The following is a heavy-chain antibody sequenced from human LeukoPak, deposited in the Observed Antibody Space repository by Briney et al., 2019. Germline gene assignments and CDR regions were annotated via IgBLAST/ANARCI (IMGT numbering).Heavy chain of an antibody. D-gene: IGHD3-3*01. J-gene: IGHJ3*02. CDR3: AKDLPTYYDFWSGYYIWDDAFDI. CDR1: GFTFSSYS. Sequence: GGSLRLSCAASGFTFSSYSMNWVRQAPGKGLEWVAVISYDGSNKYYADSVKGRFTISRDNSKNTLYLQMNSLRAEDTAVYYCAKDLPTYYDFWSGYYIWDDAFDIWGQGTMVTVSS. CDR2: ISYDGSNK. V-gene: IGHV3-30*18.